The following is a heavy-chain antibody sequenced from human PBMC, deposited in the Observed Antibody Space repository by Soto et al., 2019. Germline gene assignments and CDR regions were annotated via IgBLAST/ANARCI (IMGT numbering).Heavy chain of an antibody. CDR2: ISYDGSNK. CDR1: GFTFSSYA. Sequence: PGGSLRLSCAASGFTFSSYAMHWVRQAPGKGLEWVAVISYDGSNKYYADSVKGRFTISRDNSKNTLYLQMNSLRAEDTAVYYCAKGQGSVLTNRQLELFDYWGQGTLVTVSS. D-gene: IGHD1-7*01. J-gene: IGHJ4*02. V-gene: IGHV3-30-3*01. CDR3: AKGQGSVLTNRQLELFDY.